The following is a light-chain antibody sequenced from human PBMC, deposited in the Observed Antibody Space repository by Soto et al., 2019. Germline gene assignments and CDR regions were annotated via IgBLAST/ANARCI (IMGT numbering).Light chain of an antibody. Sequence: QSALTQPASVSGSPGQSITISCTGTSSDIGGLYNYVSWYQQQPGKAPKLLIYDVNDRPSGVSDRFSGSKSGNTASLTISGLQAEDEADYFCSAYSSGATPVVFGGWTQLTVL. J-gene: IGLJ2*01. CDR2: DVN. V-gene: IGLV2-14*03. CDR3: SAYSSGATPVV. CDR1: SSDIGGLYNY.